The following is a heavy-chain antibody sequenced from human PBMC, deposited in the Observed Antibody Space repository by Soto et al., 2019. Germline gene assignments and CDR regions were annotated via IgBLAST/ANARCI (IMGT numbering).Heavy chain of an antibody. D-gene: IGHD2-15*01. CDR3: AAEGENCSGGSCPDDYYGMDV. CDR1: GFTFTSSA. Sequence: GASLKVSCKASGFTFTSSAVQWVRQARGQRLELIGWIVVGSGNTNYAQKFQERVTITRDMSTSTAYMELSSLRSEDTAVYYCAAEGENCSGGSCPDDYYGMDVWGQGTTVTVSS. CDR2: IVVGSGNT. J-gene: IGHJ6*02. V-gene: IGHV1-58*01.